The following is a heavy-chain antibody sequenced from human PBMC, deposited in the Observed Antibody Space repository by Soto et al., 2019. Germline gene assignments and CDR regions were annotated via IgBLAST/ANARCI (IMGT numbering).Heavy chain of an antibody. CDR1: GFTVSSNY. V-gene: IGHV3-66*01. J-gene: IGHJ4*02. CDR3: ARAAPPVLRFLEWFFDY. D-gene: IGHD3-3*01. CDR2: IYSGGST. Sequence: GGSLRLSCAASGFTVSSNYMSWVHQAPGKGLEWVSVIYSGGSTYYADSVKGRFTISRDNSKNTLYLQMNSLRAEDTAVYYCARAAPPVLRFLEWFFDYWGQGTLVTVSS.